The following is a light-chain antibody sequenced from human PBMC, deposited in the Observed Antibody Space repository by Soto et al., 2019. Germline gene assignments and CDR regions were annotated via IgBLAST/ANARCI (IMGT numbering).Light chain of an antibody. V-gene: IGLV1-40*01. CDR3: VSYTTSASYV. CDR1: SSNIGAPYD. J-gene: IGLJ1*01. Sequence: QSVLTQPPSVSGAPGQRVTISCTGSSSNIGAPYDVHWYQHLPGTAPKLLIFGDNNRPSGVPDRFSGSKSGTSASLAITRLQAEDEADYYCVSYTTSASYVFGTGTKLTVL. CDR2: GDN.